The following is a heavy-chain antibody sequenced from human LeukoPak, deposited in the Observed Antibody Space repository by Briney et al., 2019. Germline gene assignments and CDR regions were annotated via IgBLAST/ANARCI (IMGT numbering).Heavy chain of an antibody. CDR1: GGSISSGGYY. CDR3: ARAAAGLGNWFGP. V-gene: IGHV4-61*08. Sequence: SETLSLTCTVSGGSISSGGYYWTWVRQPPGKGLEWIGHMYYHGYTHYNPSLKSRVTISIDTSKSQFSLNLSSVTDADTAVYYCARAAAGLGNWFGPWGQGTLVTVSS. D-gene: IGHD6-13*01. CDR2: MYYHGYT. J-gene: IGHJ5*02.